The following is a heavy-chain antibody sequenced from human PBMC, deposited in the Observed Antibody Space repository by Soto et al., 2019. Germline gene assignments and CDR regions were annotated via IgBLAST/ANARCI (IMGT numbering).Heavy chain of an antibody. CDR2: ISTAVGAT. CDR3: AKDRTAAARNFDY. V-gene: IGHV3-23*01. Sequence: GGSLRLSCAVSGFTFSNHAMSWVRQAPGKGLEWVSAISTAVGATYYADSVKGRFTISRDDSNNPLFLQMNSLRAEDTAVYYCAKDRTAAARNFDYWGQGTLVTVSS. CDR1: GFTFSNHA. J-gene: IGHJ4*02. D-gene: IGHD6-13*01.